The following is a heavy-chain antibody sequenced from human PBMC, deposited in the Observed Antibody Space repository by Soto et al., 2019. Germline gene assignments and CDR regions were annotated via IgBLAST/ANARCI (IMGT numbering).Heavy chain of an antibody. J-gene: IGHJ3*02. CDR2: SIPILGIA. CDR1: GGTFSSYT. CDR3: ERVDVYSGYENDACDI. D-gene: IGHD5-12*01. V-gene: IGHV1-69*02. Sequence: QVQLVQSGAEVKKPGSSVKVSCKASGGTFSSYTISWVRQAPGQGLEWMGRSIPILGIANYGQKFQGRVTSTADKSTSTGDRELSSQRSEDTAVYYCERVDVYSGYENDACDIWCQGTMVTVSS.